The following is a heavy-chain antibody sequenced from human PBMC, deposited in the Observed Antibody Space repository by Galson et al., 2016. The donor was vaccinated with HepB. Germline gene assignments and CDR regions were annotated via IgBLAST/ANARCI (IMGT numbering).Heavy chain of an antibody. J-gene: IGHJ4*02. V-gene: IGHV1-46*01. CDR3: AREFGDCSNTRCSKQFFDY. Sequence: SVKVSCKASGYTFTGYYKHWLRQAPGQGLEWMTILNPDDGKTHSAQNFQGRVTMTRDSATSTIHLGLSSLTSEDTAVYYCAREFGDCSNTRCSKQFFDYWGQGTLVTVSS. CDR2: LNPDDGKT. CDR1: GYTFTGYY. D-gene: IGHD2-2*01.